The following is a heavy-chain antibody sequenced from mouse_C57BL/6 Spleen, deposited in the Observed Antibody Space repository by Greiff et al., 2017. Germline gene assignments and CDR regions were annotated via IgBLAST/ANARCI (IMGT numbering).Heavy chain of an antibody. J-gene: IGHJ2*01. Sequence: EVKVVESGGDLVKPAGSLKLSCAASGFTFSSYGMSWVRQSTDKRLEWVATIRSGGSYTYYQDIVKGRFTISRDNAKNTLYLKMSSLQSDDTAMYDCARPDNLDGGYCDDWGQGTTRTVSS. CDR3: ARPDNLDGGYCDD. CDR2: IRSGGSYT. CDR1: GFTFSSYG. V-gene: IGHV5-6*01. D-gene: IGHD4-1*01.